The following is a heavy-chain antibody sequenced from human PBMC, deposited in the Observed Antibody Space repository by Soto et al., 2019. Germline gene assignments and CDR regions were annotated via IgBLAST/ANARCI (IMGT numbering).Heavy chain of an antibody. D-gene: IGHD6-25*01. Sequence: GASVKVSCKASGYAFTSYGISWVRQAPGQGLEWMGWISAYNGNTNYAQKLQGRVTMTTDTSTSTAYMELRSLRSDDTAVYYCARVGRIPANDAFDIWGQGTMVTVSS. CDR2: ISAYNGNT. J-gene: IGHJ3*02. CDR3: ARVGRIPANDAFDI. CDR1: GYAFTSYG. V-gene: IGHV1-18*01.